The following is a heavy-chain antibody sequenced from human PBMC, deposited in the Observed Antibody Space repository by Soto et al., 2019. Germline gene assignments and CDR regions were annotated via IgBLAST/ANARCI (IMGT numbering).Heavy chain of an antibody. CDR2: IYYSGST. V-gene: IGHV4-39*01. Sequence: TSETLSLTCTFSGGYLSSSSYYLGWIRQPPGKGLEWIGSIYYSGSTYYNPSLKSRVTISVDTSKNQFSLKLSSVTAADTAVYYCARHRLGYDSSGYYFPDYWGQGNLVTVSS. J-gene: IGHJ4*02. D-gene: IGHD3-22*01. CDR1: GGYLSSSSYY. CDR3: ARHRLGYDSSGYYFPDY.